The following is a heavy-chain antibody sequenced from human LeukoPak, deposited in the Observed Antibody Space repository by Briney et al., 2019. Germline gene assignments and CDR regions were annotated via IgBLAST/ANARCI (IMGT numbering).Heavy chain of an antibody. V-gene: IGHV4-59*01. CDR2: IYFSGSA. J-gene: IGHJ4*02. D-gene: IGHD6-19*01. Sequence: SETLSLTCSVSGGSINSYYWTWIRQPPGKGLEWVGYIYFSGSATYNPSLKGRVTMSIDTSKNQFSLSLTSVTPADTAIYYSAGPHYSSGWLDYWGPGTVVTVSS. CDR1: GGSINSYY. CDR3: AGPHYSSGWLDY.